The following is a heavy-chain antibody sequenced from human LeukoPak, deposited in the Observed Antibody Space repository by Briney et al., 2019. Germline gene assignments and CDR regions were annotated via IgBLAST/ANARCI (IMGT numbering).Heavy chain of an antibody. V-gene: IGHV4-4*02. CDR1: GGSISSSNW. CDR3: ARVSSGWSDRDY. CDR2: IYHSGST. Sequence: SDTLSLTCAVSGGSISSSNWWSWLRQPPGKGLEWIGEIYHSGSTNYNPSLKSRVTISEDKSKNQFSLKLSSVTAADTAVYYCARVSSGWSDRDYWGQGTLVTVSS. J-gene: IGHJ4*02. D-gene: IGHD6-19*01.